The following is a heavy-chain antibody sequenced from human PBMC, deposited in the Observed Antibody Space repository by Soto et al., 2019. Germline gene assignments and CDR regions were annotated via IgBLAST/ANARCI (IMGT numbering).Heavy chain of an antibody. CDR3: ARGRGSGWYDY. Sequence: SETLSLTCAVYGGSFSGYYWSWIRQPPGKELEWIGEINHSGSTNYNPSLKSRVTISVDTSKNQFSLKLSSVTAADTAVYYCARGRGSGWYDYWGQGTLVTVSS. D-gene: IGHD6-19*01. CDR2: INHSGST. CDR1: GGSFSGYY. V-gene: IGHV4-34*01. J-gene: IGHJ4*02.